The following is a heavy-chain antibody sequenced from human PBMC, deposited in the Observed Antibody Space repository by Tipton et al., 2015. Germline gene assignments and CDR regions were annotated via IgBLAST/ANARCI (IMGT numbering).Heavy chain of an antibody. V-gene: IGHV4-59*01. Sequence: TLSLTCSVSSDSISKCYWSWIRQPPGKELEWIGYIQYSGSTNYNPSLKSRVTISVDTSKTQFSLKMSSVTASDTAVYYCARARGRHGGLFDSWGQGILVTVSS. CDR1: SDSISKCY. CDR2: IQYSGST. D-gene: IGHD4-23*01. CDR3: ARARGRHGGLFDS. J-gene: IGHJ4*02.